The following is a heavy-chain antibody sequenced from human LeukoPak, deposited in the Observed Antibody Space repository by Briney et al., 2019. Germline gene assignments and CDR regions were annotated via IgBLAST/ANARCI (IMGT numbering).Heavy chain of an antibody. CDR3: ARGEGHNSGSYLN. J-gene: IGHJ4*02. D-gene: IGHD1-26*01. CDR1: GFTFSSYA. CDR2: ITSNGGST. V-gene: IGHV3-64D*06. Sequence: QPGGSLRLSCSASGFTFSSYAMNWVRQAPGKGLEYVSAITSNGGSTYYADSVKGRFTISRDNSKNTLYLQMSSLRAEDTAVYYCARGEGHNSGSYLNWGQGTLVTVSS.